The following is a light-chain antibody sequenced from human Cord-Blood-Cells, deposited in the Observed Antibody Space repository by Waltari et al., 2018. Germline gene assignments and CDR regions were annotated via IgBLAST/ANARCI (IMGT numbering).Light chain of an antibody. CDR3: QQYNSYSPRWT. J-gene: IGKJ1*01. V-gene: IGKV1-5*03. Sequence: DIQTTQSPSTRSASVGDRVTITCRASQSISSWLAWYQQKPGKAPKLLIYKASSLESGVPSRFSGSGSGTEFTLTISSLQPDDFATYYCQQYNSYSPRWTFGQGTKVEIK. CDR1: QSISSW. CDR2: KAS.